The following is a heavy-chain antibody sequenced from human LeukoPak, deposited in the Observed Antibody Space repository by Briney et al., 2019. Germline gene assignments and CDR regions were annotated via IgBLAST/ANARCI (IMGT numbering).Heavy chain of an antibody. V-gene: IGHV3-48*01. J-gene: IGHJ4*02. D-gene: IGHD3-10*01. Sequence: GGSLRLSCAASGFTFSSYSMNWVRQAPGKGLEWVSYIRSSSRTVYYADSVKGRFTISRDNAKNSLFLQMNSLRAEDTAVYYCARDGSGRVPEMSAPDYWGQGTLVTVSS. CDR3: ARDGSGRVPEMSAPDY. CDR2: IRSSSRTV. CDR1: GFTFSSYS.